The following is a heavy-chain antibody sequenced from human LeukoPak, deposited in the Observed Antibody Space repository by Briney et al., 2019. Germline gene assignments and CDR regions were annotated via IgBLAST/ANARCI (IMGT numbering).Heavy chain of an antibody. V-gene: IGHV1-18*01. CDR3: ARPIRGATSYYYYYGMDV. CDR1: GYTFTSYG. CDR2: ISAYNGNT. Sequence: ASVKVSCKASGYTFTSYGISWVRQAPGQGLEWMGWISAYNGNTNYAQKLQGRVTMTTDTSTSTAYMELRSLRSEDTAVYYCARPIRGATSYYYYYGMDVWGQGTTVTVSS. J-gene: IGHJ6*02. D-gene: IGHD1-26*01.